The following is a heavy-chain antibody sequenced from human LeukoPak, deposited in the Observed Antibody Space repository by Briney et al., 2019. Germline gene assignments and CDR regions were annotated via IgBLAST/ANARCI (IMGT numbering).Heavy chain of an antibody. D-gene: IGHD4-11*01. J-gene: IGHJ4*02. Sequence: SGPTLLKPTQTLTLTCTFSGFSLTTPGVGVGWIRQPPGKALEWLALIYWNDDNRYSPSLESRLTITKDTSKNQVVLTMTNVDPVDTATYYCARYGDYRFLYYFHYWGRGILVTVSS. CDR3: ARYGDYRFLYYFHY. CDR2: IYWNDDN. CDR1: GFSLTTPGVG. V-gene: IGHV2-5*01.